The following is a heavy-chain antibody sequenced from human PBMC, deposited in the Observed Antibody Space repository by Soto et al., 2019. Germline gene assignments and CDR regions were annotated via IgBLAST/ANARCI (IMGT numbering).Heavy chain of an antibody. CDR3: ARYSGTYYVY. Sequence: PSETLSLTCTVSGGSISNFYWPWIRQPPGKGLEWLGFISYSGSTSYNPSLRSRVAISVDTSKNHLSLALSSVTVADTAVYYCARYSGTYYVYWGQGLLVTVSS. CDR1: GGSISNFY. V-gene: IGHV4-59*01. D-gene: IGHD1-26*01. CDR2: ISYSGST. J-gene: IGHJ4*02.